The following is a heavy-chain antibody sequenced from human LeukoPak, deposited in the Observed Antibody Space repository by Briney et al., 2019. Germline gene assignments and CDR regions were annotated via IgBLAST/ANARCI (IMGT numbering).Heavy chain of an antibody. V-gene: IGHV2-5*01. D-gene: IGHD3-22*01. Sequence: SGTTLVKPTQTLTLTCTFSGFSLSTSGVGVGWIRQPPGKALEWLALIYWNDDKRYSPSLKSRLTITKDTSKNQVVLTMTNMDPVDTATYYCAHREGYDSSGCHPYFDYWGQGTLVTVSS. CDR1: GFSLSTSGVG. CDR3: AHREGYDSSGCHPYFDY. CDR2: IYWNDDK. J-gene: IGHJ4*02.